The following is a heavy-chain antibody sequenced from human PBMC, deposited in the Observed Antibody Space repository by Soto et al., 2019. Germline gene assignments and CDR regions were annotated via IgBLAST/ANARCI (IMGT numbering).Heavy chain of an antibody. Sequence: ASVKVSCKASGGTFSSYAISWVRQAPGQGLEWMGGIIPIFGTANYAQKFQGRVTITADESTSTAYMELSSLRSEDTAVYYCAREDAYCGGDCTHWFDPWGQGTLVTVS. CDR1: GGTFSSYA. V-gene: IGHV1-69*13. CDR3: AREDAYCGGDCTHWFDP. CDR2: IIPIFGTA. J-gene: IGHJ5*02. D-gene: IGHD2-21*02.